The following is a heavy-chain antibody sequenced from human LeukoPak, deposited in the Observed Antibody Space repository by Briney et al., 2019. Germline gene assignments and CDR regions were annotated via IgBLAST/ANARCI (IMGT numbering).Heavy chain of an antibody. CDR1: GYTFTGYY. Sequence: ASVKVSCKASGYTFTGYYMHWVRQAPGQGLEWMGRINPNSGSTTYAQKFQGRVTMTRDTSTSTVYMELSSLRSEDTAVYYCAREGSSGYYYFDYWGQGTLVTVSS. CDR2: INPNSGST. J-gene: IGHJ4*02. CDR3: AREGSSGYYYFDY. V-gene: IGHV1-2*06. D-gene: IGHD3-22*01.